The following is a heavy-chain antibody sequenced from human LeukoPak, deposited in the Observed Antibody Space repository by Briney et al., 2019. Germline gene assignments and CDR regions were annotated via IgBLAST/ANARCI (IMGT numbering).Heavy chain of an antibody. CDR1: GGSFSGYY. CDR2: INHSGST. V-gene: IGHV4-34*01. J-gene: IGHJ4*02. CDR3: ARGPTLYRYSGSYDY. Sequence: PSETLSLTCAVYGGSFSGYYWSWIRQPPGKGLEWIGEINHSGSTNYNPSLKSRVTISVDTSKNQFSLKLSSVTAADTAVYYCARGPTLYRYSGSYDYWGQRTLVTVSS. D-gene: IGHD1-26*01.